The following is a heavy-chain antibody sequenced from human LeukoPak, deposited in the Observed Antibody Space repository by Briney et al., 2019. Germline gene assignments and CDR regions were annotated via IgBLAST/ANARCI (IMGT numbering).Heavy chain of an antibody. D-gene: IGHD5-24*01. J-gene: IGHJ4*02. CDR1: GFTFSNYW. Sequence: GGSLRLSCAAYGFTFSNYWMHWVRHSPGKGLVWVSRIKSDGSSTSYADSVKGRFTISRDNAKNTLFLQMNSLRAEDTAVYYCAREGGGYNNRGFDYWGQGTLVTVSS. CDR3: AREGGGYNNRGFDY. CDR2: IKSDGSST. V-gene: IGHV3-74*01.